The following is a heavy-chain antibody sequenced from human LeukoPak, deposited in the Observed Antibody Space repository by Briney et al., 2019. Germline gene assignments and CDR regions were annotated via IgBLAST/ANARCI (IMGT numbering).Heavy chain of an antibody. CDR2: IYYSGST. V-gene: IGHV4-59*12. CDR3: ARDVNGYNLWYYYYYMDV. J-gene: IGHJ6*03. D-gene: IGHD5-24*01. Sequence: PSETLSLTCTVSGGSISSYYWSWIRQPPGKGLEWIGYIYYSGSTNYSPSLKSRVTISVDTSKNQFSLKLSSVTAADTAVYYCARDVNGYNLWYYYYYMDVWGKGTTVTISS. CDR1: GGSISSYY.